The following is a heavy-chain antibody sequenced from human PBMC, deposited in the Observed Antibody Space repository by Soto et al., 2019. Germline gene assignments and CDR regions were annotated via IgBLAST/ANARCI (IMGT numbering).Heavy chain of an antibody. CDR3: AKRPASIITFDY. V-gene: IGHV3-23*01. D-gene: IGHD2-2*01. J-gene: IGHJ4*02. Sequence: GGSPRLSCAASGFTFSNYAMSWVRQAPGKGLEWVSTISGNGGSTYYADSVKGRFTISRDNSKNMLFLQINSLRDDDSAVYYCAKRPASIITFDYWGQGTPVTVSS. CDR2: ISGNGGST. CDR1: GFTFSNYA.